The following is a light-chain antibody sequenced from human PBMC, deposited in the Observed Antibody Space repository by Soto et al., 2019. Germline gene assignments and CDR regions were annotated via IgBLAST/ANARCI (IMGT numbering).Light chain of an antibody. J-gene: IGLJ3*02. CDR3: SLYAPSKTVV. Sequence: QSVLTQPASVSGSPGQSITISCTGTSSDVGGHNSVCWYQQHPGKVPQLLIYEVTNRPSGVSSRFYGSKSGNTASLTISGLQAEDKVDYFSSLYAPSKTVVFGGGTTVTVL. V-gene: IGLV2-14*01. CDR2: EVT. CDR1: SSDVGGHNS.